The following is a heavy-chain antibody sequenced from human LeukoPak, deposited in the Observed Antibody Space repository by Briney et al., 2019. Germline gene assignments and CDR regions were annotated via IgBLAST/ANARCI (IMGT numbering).Heavy chain of an antibody. Sequence: GGSLRLSCVGSGFTFSSFGINWVRQAPGKGLEWVSGIRGSGSTTYYADSVKGRFTISRDNAKNSLYLQMNSLRAEDTAVYYCARGRRPDAFDSWGQGTRVTVSS. CDR1: GFTFSSFG. J-gene: IGHJ3*02. V-gene: IGHV3-23*01. CDR3: ARGRRPDAFDS. CDR2: IRGSGSTT.